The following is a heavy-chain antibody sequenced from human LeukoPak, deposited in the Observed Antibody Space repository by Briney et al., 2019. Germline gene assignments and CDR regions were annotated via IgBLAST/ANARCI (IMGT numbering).Heavy chain of an antibody. CDR1: GVSISSSNSY. CDR2: IYYSGNT. V-gene: IGHV4-39*07. J-gene: IGHJ3*01. D-gene: IGHD6-13*01. Sequence: SETLSLTCTVSGVSISSSNSYWGWIRQPPGKGLEWIGSIYYSGNTYYNASLKSQVSISIDTSKNQFSLKLRSVTAADTAVYYCARISSSNWYNELGAFDVWGQGTMVTVSS. CDR3: ARISSSNWYNELGAFDV.